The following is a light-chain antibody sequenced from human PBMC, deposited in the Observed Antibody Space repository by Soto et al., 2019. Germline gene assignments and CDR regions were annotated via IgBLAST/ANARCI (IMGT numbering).Light chain of an antibody. CDR1: QSISNN. Sequence: ETVMTQSPATLSVSPGASATLSCRAGQSISNNLAWYQQNPGQAPRLLIYGATTRATGIPSRFSGSGSGTDFPITISSLQSEDFAVYYCQQYNNWPLTFGGGTKVEIK. J-gene: IGKJ4*01. V-gene: IGKV3-15*01. CDR3: QQYNNWPLT. CDR2: GAT.